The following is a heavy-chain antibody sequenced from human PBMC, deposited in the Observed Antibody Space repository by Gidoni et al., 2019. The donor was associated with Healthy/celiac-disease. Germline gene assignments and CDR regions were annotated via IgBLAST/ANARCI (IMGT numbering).Heavy chain of an antibody. CDR1: GFTFSSYA. CDR2: ISYDGSNK. CDR3: ARDRGTRLLLAAVFDY. J-gene: IGHJ4*02. Sequence: QVQLVESGGGVVQPGRSLRLSCAASGFTFSSYAMHWVRQAPGKGLEWVAVISYDGSNKYYADSVKGRFTISRDNSKNTLYLQMNSLRAEDTAVYYCARDRGTRLLLAAVFDYWGQGTLVTVSS. V-gene: IGHV3-30*01. D-gene: IGHD2-15*01.